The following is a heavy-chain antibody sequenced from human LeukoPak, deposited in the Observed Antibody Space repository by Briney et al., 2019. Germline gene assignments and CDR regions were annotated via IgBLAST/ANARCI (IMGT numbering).Heavy chain of an antibody. CDR3: ARDSGSYRFDY. Sequence: GGSLRLSCAASGFTFGSYSMNWVRQAPGKGLEWVSSISSSSSYIYYADSVKGRFTVSRDNAKNSLYLQMNSLRAEDTAVYYCARDSGSYRFDYWGQGTLVTVSS. J-gene: IGHJ4*02. D-gene: IGHD1-26*01. V-gene: IGHV3-21*01. CDR1: GFTFGSYS. CDR2: ISSSSSYI.